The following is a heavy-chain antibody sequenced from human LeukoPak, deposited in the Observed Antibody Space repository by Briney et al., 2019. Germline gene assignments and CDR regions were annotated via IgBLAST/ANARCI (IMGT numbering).Heavy chain of an antibody. Sequence: GGSLKISCQGSGYRFTSYWIGWAGQLPGKGLEWMGIIYPGDSDTRYSPSFQGQVTISADKSISTAYLQWSSLKASDTAMYYCARLDCSSTSCPVWFDPWGQGTLVTVSS. V-gene: IGHV5-51*01. D-gene: IGHD2-2*01. J-gene: IGHJ5*02. CDR2: IYPGDSDT. CDR3: ARLDCSSTSCPVWFDP. CDR1: GYRFTSYW.